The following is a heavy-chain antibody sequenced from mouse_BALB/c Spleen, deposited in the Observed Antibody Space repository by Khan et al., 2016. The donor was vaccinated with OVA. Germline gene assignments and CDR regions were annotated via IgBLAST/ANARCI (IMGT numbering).Heavy chain of an antibody. CDR3: SRIKKIVATSCDY. V-gene: IGHV1S81*02. CDR1: GYTFTSYW. Sequence: QVQLQQSGAELVKAGASVKMSCKASGYTFTSYWMHWVKQRLGQGLEWFAETNPTNGRTYYNEKFKSKATLTVDKSSSTAYMLLSGPTFEDSSVYYCSRIKKIVATSCDYGGQGTTLTVSS. D-gene: IGHD1-1*01. J-gene: IGHJ2*01. CDR2: TNPTNGRT.